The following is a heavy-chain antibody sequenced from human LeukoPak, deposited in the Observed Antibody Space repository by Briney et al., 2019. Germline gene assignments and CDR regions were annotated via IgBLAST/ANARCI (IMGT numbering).Heavy chain of an antibody. Sequence: GGSLRLSCAASGFTFSSYSMNWVRQAPGKGLEWVSSISSSSSYIYYADSVKGRFTIPRDNDKNSLYLQMNSLRAEDTAVYYCARDGYSSGWYDSNFDYWGQGTLVTVSS. CDR1: GFTFSSYS. CDR2: ISSSSSYI. CDR3: ARDGYSSGWYDSNFDY. J-gene: IGHJ4*02. V-gene: IGHV3-21*01. D-gene: IGHD6-19*01.